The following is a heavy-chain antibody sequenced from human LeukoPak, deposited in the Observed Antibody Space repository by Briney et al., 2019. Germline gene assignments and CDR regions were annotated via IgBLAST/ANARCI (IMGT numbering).Heavy chain of an antibody. CDR3: TTVGDDSSGYYYGTRYDY. V-gene: IGHV3-15*01. CDR1: GFTFSNAW. CDR2: IKSKTDGGTT. D-gene: IGHD3-22*01. J-gene: IGHJ4*02. Sequence: GGSLRLSCAASGFTFSNAWMSWVRQAPGKGLEWVGRIKSKTDGGTTDYAAPVKGRFAISRDDSKNTLYLQMNSLKTEDTAVYYCTTVGDDSSGYYYGTRYDYWGQGTLVTVSS.